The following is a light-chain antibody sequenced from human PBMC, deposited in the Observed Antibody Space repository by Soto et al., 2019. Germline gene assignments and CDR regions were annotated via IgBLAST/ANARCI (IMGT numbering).Light chain of an antibody. CDR1: SSDVGGYKY. V-gene: IGLV2-14*01. CDR2: EVS. J-gene: IGLJ1*01. CDR3: SSYPSSSTYV. Sequence: QSALTQPASVSGSPGQSITISCTGTSSDVGGYKYVSWYQQHPGKAPKLMIYEVSNRPSGVSNRFSGSKSGNTASLTISGLQAEDEADYYCSSYPSSSTYVSGTGTKVTVL.